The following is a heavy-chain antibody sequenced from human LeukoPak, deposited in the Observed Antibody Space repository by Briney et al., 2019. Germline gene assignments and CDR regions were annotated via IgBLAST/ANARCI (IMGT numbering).Heavy chain of an antibody. J-gene: IGHJ4*02. Sequence: PSETLSLTCTLSGGSISSGGYYWSWIRQHPGKGLEWIGYIYYSGSTYYNPSLKSRVTISVHTSKNHFSLKLSSVTAADTAVYYCARGIRGVIRGLDYWGQGTLVTVSS. V-gene: IGHV4-31*03. CDR1: GGSISSGGYY. CDR3: ARGIRGVIRGLDY. CDR2: IYYSGST. D-gene: IGHD3-10*01.